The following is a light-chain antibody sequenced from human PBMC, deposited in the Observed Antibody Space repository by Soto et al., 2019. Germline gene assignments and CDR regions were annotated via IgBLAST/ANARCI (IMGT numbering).Light chain of an antibody. J-gene: IGLJ2*01. CDR3: QSYDSGLKV. Sequence: QSVLTQPPSVSEAPGQRVTISCTGSSSNIGAGYHVHWYQHLPGTAPKLLIYGDTNRPSGVPDRFSVSKSGTSASLAITGLQAEDEADYYCQSYDSGLKVFGGGTKLTVL. V-gene: IGLV1-40*01. CDR1: SSNIGAGYH. CDR2: GDT.